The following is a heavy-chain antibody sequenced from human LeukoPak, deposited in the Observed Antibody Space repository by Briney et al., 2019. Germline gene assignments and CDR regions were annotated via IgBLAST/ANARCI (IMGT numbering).Heavy chain of an antibody. J-gene: IGHJ3*02. CDR2: IYPGDSDT. V-gene: IGHV5-51*01. D-gene: IGHD6-13*01. CDR1: GYSFTSYW. Sequence: RGESLKISCKGSGYSFTSYWIGWVRQMPGKGLEWMGIIYPGDSDTRYSPSFQGQVTISADKSISTAYLQWSSLKASDTAMYYCARSFYQQLAFDAFDIWGQGTMVTVSS. CDR3: ARSFYQQLAFDAFDI.